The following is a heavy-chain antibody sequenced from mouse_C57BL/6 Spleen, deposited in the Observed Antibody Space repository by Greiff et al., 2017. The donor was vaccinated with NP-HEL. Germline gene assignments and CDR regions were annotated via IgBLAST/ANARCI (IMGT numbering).Heavy chain of an antibody. Sequence: VQLQQSDAELVKPGASVKISCKVSGYTFTDHTIHWMKQRPEQGLEWIGYIYPRDGSTKYNEKFKGKATLTADKSSSTAYMQLNSLTSEDSAVYFCERARTGYPAWFAYWGQGTLVTVSA. D-gene: IGHD3-2*02. V-gene: IGHV1-78*01. CDR2: IYPRDGST. CDR1: GYTFTDHT. CDR3: ERARTGYPAWFAY. J-gene: IGHJ3*01.